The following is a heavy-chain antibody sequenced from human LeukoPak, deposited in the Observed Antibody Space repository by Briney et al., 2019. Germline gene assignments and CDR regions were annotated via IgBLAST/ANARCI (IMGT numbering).Heavy chain of an antibody. CDR2: ISYDGSNK. J-gene: IGHJ3*02. V-gene: IGHV3-30*04. CDR1: GFTFSSYA. D-gene: IGHD5-12*01. CDR3: AKDSLLTVATDAFDI. Sequence: GGSLRLSCAASGFTFSSYAMHWVRQAPGKGLEWVAVISYDGSNKYYADSVKGRFTISRDNSKNTLYLQMNSLRAEDTAVYYCAKDSLLTVATDAFDIWGQGTMVTVSS.